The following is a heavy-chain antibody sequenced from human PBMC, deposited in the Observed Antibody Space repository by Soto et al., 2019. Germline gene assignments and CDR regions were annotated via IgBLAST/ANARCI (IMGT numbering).Heavy chain of an antibody. J-gene: IGHJ4*02. Sequence: GASVKVSCKASGYTFTSYGISWVRQAPGQGLEWMGWISAYNGNTNYAQKLQGRVTMTTDTSTSTAYMELRSLRSDDTAGYYCARDGFRWFGESQYDYWGQGTLVTVSS. V-gene: IGHV1-18*01. CDR3: ARDGFRWFGESQYDY. D-gene: IGHD3-10*01. CDR1: GYTFTSYG. CDR2: ISAYNGNT.